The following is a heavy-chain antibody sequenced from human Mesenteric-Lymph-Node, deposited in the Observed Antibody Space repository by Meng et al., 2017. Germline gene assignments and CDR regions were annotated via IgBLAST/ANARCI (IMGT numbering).Heavy chain of an antibody. Sequence: QVQLQQWGAGLLKPSETLFLTCTVHGGSFSGYYWIWIRQPPGKGLEWIGEINHSGSTNYTPSLKSRVTISVDTSKNQFSLKLSSVTAADTAVYYCARGGGNSWYIDYWGQGTLVTVSS. CDR1: GGSFSGYY. D-gene: IGHD6-13*01. CDR3: ARGGGNSWYIDY. J-gene: IGHJ4*02. CDR2: INHSGST. V-gene: IGHV4-34*01.